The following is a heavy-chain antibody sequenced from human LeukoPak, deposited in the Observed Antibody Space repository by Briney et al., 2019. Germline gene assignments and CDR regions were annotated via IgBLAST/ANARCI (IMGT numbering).Heavy chain of an antibody. J-gene: IGHJ5*02. CDR2: IYTSGST. V-gene: IGHV4-61*02. CDR3: ARMGFPYNVFWTGQDWFDP. CDR1: GGSISSGSYY. D-gene: IGHD3-3*01. Sequence: PSQTLSLTCTVSGGSISSGSYYWSWIRQPAGKGLEWIGRIYTSGSTNYNPSLKSRVTLSVDTSKNQFSLNLSSVTAVDTAGLYCARMGFPYNVFWTGQDWFDPWGQGTLVTVSS.